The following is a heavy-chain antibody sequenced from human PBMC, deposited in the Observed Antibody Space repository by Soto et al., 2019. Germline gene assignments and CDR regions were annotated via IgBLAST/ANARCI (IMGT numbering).Heavy chain of an antibody. Sequence: EVQLVQSGAEVKKPGESLKISCKGSGYSFTSYWIGWVRQMPGKGLEWMGIIYPGDSDTRYSPSFQGQVTISADRSISTAYLQWSSLQASETAMYYCARVGDVGDSYATHFDYWGQGTLVTVSS. D-gene: IGHD5-18*01. V-gene: IGHV5-51*01. CDR3: ARVGDVGDSYATHFDY. CDR2: IYPGDSDT. CDR1: GYSFTSYW. J-gene: IGHJ4*02.